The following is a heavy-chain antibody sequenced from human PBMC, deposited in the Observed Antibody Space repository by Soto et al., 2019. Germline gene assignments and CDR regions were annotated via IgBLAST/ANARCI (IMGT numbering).Heavy chain of an antibody. J-gene: IGHJ5*01. Sequence: DVQLLESGGGLVQPGGSLTLSCAASRFTFSDFAMSWVRQAPGKGLEWVSSIGGGGSDTYYADSVKGRFTISRDNSKNTLYLQMDSQRDEDTALYYCAKDAVPYNGKWDWFDSWGQGTLVIVS. V-gene: IGHV3-23*01. D-gene: IGHD3-10*01. CDR1: RFTFSDFA. CDR2: IGGGGSDT. CDR3: AKDAVPYNGKWDWFDS.